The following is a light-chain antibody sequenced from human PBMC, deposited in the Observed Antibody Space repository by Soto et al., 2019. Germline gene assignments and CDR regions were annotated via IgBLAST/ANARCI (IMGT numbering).Light chain of an antibody. CDR2: DVS. CDR3: SSYTISSTLMV. J-gene: IGLJ2*01. Sequence: QSVLTQPASVSGSPGQSITISCTGTSSDVGGYNYVSWYQQHPGTAPKLMIYDVSNRPSGVSNRFSGSKSGNTASLTISGLQAEDEDDYYCSSYTISSTLMVFGGGTQLTVL. CDR1: SSDVGGYNY. V-gene: IGLV2-14*01.